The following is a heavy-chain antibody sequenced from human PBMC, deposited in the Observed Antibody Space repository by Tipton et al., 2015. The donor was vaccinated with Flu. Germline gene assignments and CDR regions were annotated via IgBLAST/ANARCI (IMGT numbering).Heavy chain of an antibody. CDR3: ARRDYSNYVSDPKNWFDP. Sequence: LRLSCAVYGGSFSGHYWTWIRQPPGKGLEWIGEINHSGSTNYNPSLKSRVTISVDTSKNQFSLKVTSLTAADTAVYYCARRDYSNYVSDPKNWFDPWGQGTLVTVSS. CDR1: GGSFSGHY. D-gene: IGHD4-11*01. J-gene: IGHJ5*02. V-gene: IGHV4-34*01. CDR2: INHSGST.